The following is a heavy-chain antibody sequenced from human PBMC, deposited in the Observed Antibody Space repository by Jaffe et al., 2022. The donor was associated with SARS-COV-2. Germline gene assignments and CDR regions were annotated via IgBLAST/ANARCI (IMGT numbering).Heavy chain of an antibody. J-gene: IGHJ3*02. V-gene: IGHV3-23*04. Sequence: EVQLVESGGGLVQPGGSLRLSCAASGFTFSSYAMSWVRQAPGKGLEWISTISNGGGGTFSADSVKGRFTISRDNSENTLYLQINSLRAEDTAIYYCAKSLRYSGRYDAFDIWGQGTIVTVSS. D-gene: IGHD1-26*01. CDR1: GFTFSSYA. CDR3: AKSLRYSGRYDAFDI. CDR2: ISNGGGGT.